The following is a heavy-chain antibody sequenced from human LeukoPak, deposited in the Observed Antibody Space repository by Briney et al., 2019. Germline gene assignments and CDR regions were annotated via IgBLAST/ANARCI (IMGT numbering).Heavy chain of an antibody. Sequence: PGGCMRLSCAASGFTFSNAWMSWVRQAPGKGLEWVGRIKSKTDGGTTDYAAPAKGRFTISRDDSKNTLYLQMNSLKTEDTAVYYCTTCVPPAAAAGIWGQGTLVTVSS. CDR2: IKSKTDGGTT. CDR3: TTCVPPAAAAGI. CDR1: GFTFSNAW. D-gene: IGHD6-13*01. V-gene: IGHV3-15*01. J-gene: IGHJ4*02.